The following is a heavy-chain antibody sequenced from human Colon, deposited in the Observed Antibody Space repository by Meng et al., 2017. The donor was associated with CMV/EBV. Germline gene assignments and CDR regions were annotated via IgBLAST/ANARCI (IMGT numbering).Heavy chain of an antibody. J-gene: IGHJ6*02. Sequence: GESLKISCAASGFTFSSYEMNWVRQAPGKGLEWVSYISSSGSTIYYADSVKGRFTISRDNAKSSLYLQMNSLRAEDTAVYYCARSNCSSTSCYLTFYYYGMDVWGQGTTVTVSS. CDR1: GFTFSSYE. CDR3: ARSNCSSTSCYLTFYYYGMDV. D-gene: IGHD2-2*01. V-gene: IGHV3-48*03. CDR2: ISSSGSTI.